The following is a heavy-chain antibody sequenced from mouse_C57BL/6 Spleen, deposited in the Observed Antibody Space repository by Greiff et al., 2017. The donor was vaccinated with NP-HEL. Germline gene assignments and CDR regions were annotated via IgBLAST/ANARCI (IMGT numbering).Heavy chain of an antibody. CDR1: GYTFTSYW. D-gene: IGHD2-5*01. V-gene: IGHV1-52*01. CDR2: IDPSDSET. J-gene: IGHJ1*03. Sequence: QVQLQQPGAELVRPGSSVKLSCKASGYTFTSYWMHWVKQRPIQGLEWIGNIDPSDSETHYNQKFKDKATLTVDKSSSTAYMQLSSLTSEDSAVYYCARMDYSNWYFDVWGTGTTVTVSS. CDR3: ARMDYSNWYFDV.